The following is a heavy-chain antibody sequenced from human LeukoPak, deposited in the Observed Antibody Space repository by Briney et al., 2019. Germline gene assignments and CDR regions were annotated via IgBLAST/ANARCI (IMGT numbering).Heavy chain of an antibody. CDR2: IYPGESDT. V-gene: IGHV5-51*01. Sequence: GESLKISCKGSGYRFTSYWIGWVRQMPGKGLEWMGIIYPGESDTKYSPSFQGQVTISADKSISTAYLQWSSLKASDTAMYYCARLRLRSAFDIWGQGTMVTVSS. J-gene: IGHJ3*02. CDR1: GYRFTSYW. CDR3: ARLRLRSAFDI.